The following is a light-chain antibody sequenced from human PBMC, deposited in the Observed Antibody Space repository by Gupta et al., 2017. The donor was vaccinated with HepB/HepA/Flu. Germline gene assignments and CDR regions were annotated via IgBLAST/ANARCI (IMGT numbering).Light chain of an antibody. J-gene: IGLJ3*02. Sequence: QSVLTQPPSASGTPGQRVTISCSGSSSNIGSNSVYCYQQLPGTAPKLLIYRNTRRPSGVPGRFSGSKSGTSASLAISGLRSEDEADYYCAAWDDSLSGWVFGGGTKLTVL. V-gene: IGLV1-47*01. CDR2: RNT. CDR3: AAWDDSLSGWV. CDR1: SSNIGSNS.